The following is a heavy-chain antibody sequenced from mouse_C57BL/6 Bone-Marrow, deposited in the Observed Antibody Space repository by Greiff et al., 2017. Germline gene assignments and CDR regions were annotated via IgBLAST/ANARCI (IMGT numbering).Heavy chain of an antibody. CDR1: GFTFSSYA. Sequence: DVMLVESGGGLVKPGGSLKLSCAASGFTFSSYAKSWVRQTPEKRLEWVATISDGGSYTYYPDNVKGRFTISRDNAKNNLYLQMSHLKSEDTAMYYCARRGYYGSSPYAMDYWGQGTSVTVSS. D-gene: IGHD1-1*01. CDR2: ISDGGSYT. V-gene: IGHV5-4*03. CDR3: ARRGYYGSSPYAMDY. J-gene: IGHJ4*01.